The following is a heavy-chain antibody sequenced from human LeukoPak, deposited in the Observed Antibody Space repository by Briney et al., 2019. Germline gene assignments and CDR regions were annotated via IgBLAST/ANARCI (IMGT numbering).Heavy chain of an antibody. D-gene: IGHD3-16*02. CDR2: IIPIGGSA. Sequence: ASVKVSCKASGYTFTKYYIHWVRQAPGQGLEWMGKIIPIGGSATYAQKFQGRVTMTRDTSTSTVYMELSSLKSEDTAVFYCARVSGMGELSVEVDYWGQGTLVTVSS. V-gene: IGHV1-46*01. CDR3: ARVSGMGELSVEVDY. J-gene: IGHJ4*02. CDR1: GYTFTKYY.